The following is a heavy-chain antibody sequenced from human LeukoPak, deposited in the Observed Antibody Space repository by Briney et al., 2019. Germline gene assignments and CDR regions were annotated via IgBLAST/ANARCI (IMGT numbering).Heavy chain of an antibody. CDR3: ARGTGGSYFDY. J-gene: IGHJ4*02. CDR2: INWNGGST. V-gene: IGHV3-20*04. CDR1: GFTFDDYG. D-gene: IGHD2-8*02. Sequence: GGSLRLSCAASGFTFDDYGMSWVRQAPGKGLEWVSGINWNGGSTGYADSEKGRFTISRDNAKNSLYLQMNSLRAEDTALYYCARGTGGSYFDYWGQGTLVTVSS.